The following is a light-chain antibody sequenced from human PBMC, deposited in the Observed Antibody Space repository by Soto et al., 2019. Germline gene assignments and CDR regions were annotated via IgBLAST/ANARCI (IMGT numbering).Light chain of an antibody. J-gene: IGKJ3*01. CDR2: DAS. CDR1: QSVSTL. CDR3: HQRSNWPPS. V-gene: IGKV3-11*01. Sequence: VLTQSPATLSLSPGERATLSCRASQSVSTLLAWYQQKPGQPPRLLIYDASKRATGIPARFSGSGSGTDFTLTISSLEPEDSAVYYSHQRSNWPPSFGPGTTVDIK.